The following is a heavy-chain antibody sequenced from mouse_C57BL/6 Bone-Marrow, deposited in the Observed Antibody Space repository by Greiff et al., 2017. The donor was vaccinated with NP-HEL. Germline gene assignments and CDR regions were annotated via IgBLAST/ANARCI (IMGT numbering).Heavy chain of an antibody. CDR3: TRYYYGIAMDY. CDR1: GYTFTSYG. D-gene: IGHD1-1*01. V-gene: IGHV1-81*01. Sequence: VQLQQSGAELARPGASVKLSCKASGYTFTSYGISWVKQRTGQGLEWIGEIYPRSGNTYYNEKFKGKATLTAEKSTSTAYMELSSLTSEYSAVYFCTRYYYGIAMDYWGQGTSVTVSS. J-gene: IGHJ4*01. CDR2: IYPRSGNT.